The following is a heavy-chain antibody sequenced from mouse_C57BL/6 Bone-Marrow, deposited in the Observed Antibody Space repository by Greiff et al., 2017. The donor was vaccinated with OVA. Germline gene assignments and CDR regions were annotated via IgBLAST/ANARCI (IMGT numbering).Heavy chain of an antibody. D-gene: IGHD2-3*01. Sequence: EVMLVESGGGLVKPGGSLKLSCAASGFTFSSYAMSWVRQTPEKRLEWVATISDGGSYTYYPDNVKGRFTISRDNAKNNLYMQMSLLKSKDTAMYCCASVMGLLSFAYWGQGTAVTVSA. CDR2: ISDGGSYT. J-gene: IGHJ3*01. CDR3: ASVMGLLSFAY. CDR1: GFTFSSYA. V-gene: IGHV5-4*03.